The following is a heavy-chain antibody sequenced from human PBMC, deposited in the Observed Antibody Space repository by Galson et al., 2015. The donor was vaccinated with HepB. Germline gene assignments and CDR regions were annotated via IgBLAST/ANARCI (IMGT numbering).Heavy chain of an antibody. D-gene: IGHD2-15*01. Sequence: SLRLSCAASGFTFSNAWMSWVRQAPGKGLEWVGRIKSKTDGGTTDYAAPVKGRFTISRDDSKNTLYMQMNSLKTEDTAVYYCTTRYCSGGSCSSFDYWGQGTLVTVSS. CDR2: IKSKTDGGTT. V-gene: IGHV3-15*01. CDR3: TTRYCSGGSCSSFDY. J-gene: IGHJ4*02. CDR1: GFTFSNAW.